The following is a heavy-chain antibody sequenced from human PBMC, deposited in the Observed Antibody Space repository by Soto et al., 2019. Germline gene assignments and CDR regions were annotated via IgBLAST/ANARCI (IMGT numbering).Heavy chain of an antibody. D-gene: IGHD3-10*01. Sequence: PSETLSLTCSVSGGSISTSSYFWGWIRQPPGKGLEWVGAVHCSGSANYRSSLQSRVTISVDTSQNQFSLRLRSVTAADTAVYYCARHRWGSGSYSGLLDFWGQGALVTVSS. CDR3: ARHRWGSGSYSGLLDF. V-gene: IGHV4-39*01. CDR1: GGSISTSSYF. CDR2: VHCSGSA. J-gene: IGHJ4*02.